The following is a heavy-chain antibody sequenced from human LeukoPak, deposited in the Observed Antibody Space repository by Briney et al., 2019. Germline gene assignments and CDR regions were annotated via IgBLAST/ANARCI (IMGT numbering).Heavy chain of an antibody. V-gene: IGHV1-69*13. CDR1: GGTFSSYA. D-gene: IGHD3-22*01. J-gene: IGHJ4*02. Sequence: SVKVSCKASGGTFSSYAISWVRQAPGQGLEWMGGIIPIFGTANYAQKFQGRVTITADESTSTAYMELSSLRSEDTAVYYCARAWTYYYDSSGYLIPRGFDYWGQGTLVTVSS. CDR2: IIPIFGTA. CDR3: ARAWTYYYDSSGYLIPRGFDY.